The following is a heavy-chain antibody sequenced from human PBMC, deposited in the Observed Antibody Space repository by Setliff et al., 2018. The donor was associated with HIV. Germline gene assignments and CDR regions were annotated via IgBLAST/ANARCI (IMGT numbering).Heavy chain of an antibody. Sequence: KTSETLSLTCAVYGGSFSGCYWSWIRQAPGKGLEWIGEINHSGRTKYNPSLKSRVTLSVDTSKNQFSLKLTSVTAADTAVYYCARYSPRGYTLTGPYWGQGTLVTVSS. CDR1: GGSFSGCY. CDR2: INHSGRT. V-gene: IGHV4-34*01. CDR3: ARYSPRGYTLTGPY. D-gene: IGHD6-25*01. J-gene: IGHJ4*02.